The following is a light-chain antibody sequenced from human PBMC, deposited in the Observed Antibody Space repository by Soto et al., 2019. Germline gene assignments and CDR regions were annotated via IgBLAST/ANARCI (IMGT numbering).Light chain of an antibody. CDR1: SSDVGGYNY. CDR2: DVS. Sequence: QSVLTQPASVSGSPGQSITISCTGTSSDVGGYNYVSWYQQHPGKAPKLMIYDVSNRPSGVSNRSSGSKSGNTASLTISGLQAEDEADYYCSSYTSSSTYVFGTGTKLTVL. J-gene: IGLJ1*01. V-gene: IGLV2-14*01. CDR3: SSYTSSSTYV.